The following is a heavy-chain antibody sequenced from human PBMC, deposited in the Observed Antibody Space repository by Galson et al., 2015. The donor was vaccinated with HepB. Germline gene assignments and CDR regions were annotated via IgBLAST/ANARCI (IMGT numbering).Heavy chain of an antibody. D-gene: IGHD2-2*01. CDR2: IDPSDSYT. J-gene: IGHJ6*02. Sequence: QSGAEVKKPGESLRISCKGSGYSFTSYWISWVRQMPGKGLEWMGRIDPSDSYTNYSPSFQGHVTISADKSISTAYLQWSSLKASDTAMYYCARSWYCSSTSCYWHYGMDVWGQGTTVTVSS. CDR3: ARSWYCSSTSCYWHYGMDV. V-gene: IGHV5-10-1*01. CDR1: GYSFTSYW.